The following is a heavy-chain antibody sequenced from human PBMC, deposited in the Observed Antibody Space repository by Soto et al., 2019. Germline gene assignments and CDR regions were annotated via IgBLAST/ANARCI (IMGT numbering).Heavy chain of an antibody. CDR1: GFTFTTYA. V-gene: IGHV3-23*01. CDR3: AKDFGEHWLTDY. Sequence: EVQLLESGGGLIQPGGSLRLSCAASGFTFTTYAMSWVRQAPGKGLEWVSAISGSGGNTYYADSVKGRFNISRDNSKNTVHLQMNSLRVDDTAVYYCAKDFGEHWLTDYWGQGTLVTVSS. J-gene: IGHJ4*02. D-gene: IGHD3-10*01. CDR2: ISGSGGNT.